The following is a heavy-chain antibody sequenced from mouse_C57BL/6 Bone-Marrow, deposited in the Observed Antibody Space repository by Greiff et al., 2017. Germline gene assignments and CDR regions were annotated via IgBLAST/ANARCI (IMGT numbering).Heavy chain of an antibody. CDR1: GCTFTSYW. CDR3: ARWGYGSSHWYFDV. D-gene: IGHD1-1*01. Sequence: QVQLQQPGAELVKPGASVKLSCKASGCTFTSYWMHWVKQRPGQGLEWIGMIHPNSGSTNYNEKFKSKATLTVDKSSSTAYMQLSSLTSEDSAVYYCARWGYGSSHWYFDVWGTGTTVTVSS. J-gene: IGHJ1*03. V-gene: IGHV1-64*01. CDR2: IHPNSGST.